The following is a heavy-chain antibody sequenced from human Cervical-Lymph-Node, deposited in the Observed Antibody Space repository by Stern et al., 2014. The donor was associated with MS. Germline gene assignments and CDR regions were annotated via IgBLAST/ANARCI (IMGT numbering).Heavy chain of an antibody. CDR2: ISYDGDNK. Sequence: VQLVESGGGVVQPGRSLRLSCAASGFTFDSYAMHWVRQTPGKGLEWVAVISYDGDNKYYADSVKGRFTISRDNSKKTPHLLMNSLRPEDPAVYYCARERFSSSSRLFDYWGQGALVTVTS. CDR1: GFTFDSYA. D-gene: IGHD6-6*01. J-gene: IGHJ4*02. CDR3: ARERFSSSSRLFDY. V-gene: IGHV3-30-3*01.